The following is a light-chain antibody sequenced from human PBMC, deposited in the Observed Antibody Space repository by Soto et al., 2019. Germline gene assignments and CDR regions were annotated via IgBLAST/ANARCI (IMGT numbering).Light chain of an antibody. Sequence: QSALTQPPSASGSPGQSVTISCTGTSTDVGGYDYVSWYQQHPGKVPKLMIYEVNKRPSGVPDRFSGSKSGNTASLTVSGLQPEDEADYYCTPYAGGNNVLGTGTKVTVL. CDR2: EVN. CDR3: TPYAGGNNV. J-gene: IGLJ1*01. V-gene: IGLV2-8*01. CDR1: STDVGGYDY.